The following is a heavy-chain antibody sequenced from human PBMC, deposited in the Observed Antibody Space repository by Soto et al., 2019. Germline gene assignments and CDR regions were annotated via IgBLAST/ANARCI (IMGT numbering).Heavy chain of an antibody. CDR1: GYTFSTSG. Sequence: QVQLVQSGAEVKEPGASVKVSCKASGYTFSTSGITWVRQAPGQGLEWMGWISDHNGDTKYAQKLQGRVTMTTDTSTSTAYMELRSLRSDDTAIYYCARCDNWNYASDYWGQGTLVTVSS. CDR3: ARCDNWNYASDY. J-gene: IGHJ4*02. V-gene: IGHV1-18*01. D-gene: IGHD1-7*01. CDR2: ISDHNGDT.